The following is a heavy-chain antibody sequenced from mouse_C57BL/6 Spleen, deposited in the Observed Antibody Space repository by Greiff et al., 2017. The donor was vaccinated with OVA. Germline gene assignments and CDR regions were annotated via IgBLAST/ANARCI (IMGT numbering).Heavy chain of an antibody. CDR2: IHPSDSDT. Sequence: QVQLQQPGAELVKPGASVKVSCKASGYTFTSYWMHWVKQRPGQGLEWIGRIHPSDSDTNYNQKFKGKATLTVDKSSSTAYMQLSSLKSEDSAVYYCAIYLAGTGFDYWGQGTTLTVSS. V-gene: IGHV1-74*01. CDR3: AIYLAGTGFDY. CDR1: GYTFTSYW. D-gene: IGHD3-3*01. J-gene: IGHJ2*01.